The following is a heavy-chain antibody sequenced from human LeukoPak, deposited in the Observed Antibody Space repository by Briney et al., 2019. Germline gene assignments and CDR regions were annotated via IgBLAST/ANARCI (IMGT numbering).Heavy chain of an antibody. V-gene: IGHV1-2*02. J-gene: IGHJ4*02. CDR2: INPNSGDT. D-gene: IGHD2-15*01. CDR1: GYTFTGYY. CDR3: ARAREVVVVVAPFDY. Sequence: ASVKVSCKASGYTFTGYYMHWVRQAPGQRLEWMGWINPNSGDTNYAQKVQGRVTMTRDTYISTAYMELSRLRYDGTAVYYCARAREVVVVVAPFDYWGQGTLVTVSS.